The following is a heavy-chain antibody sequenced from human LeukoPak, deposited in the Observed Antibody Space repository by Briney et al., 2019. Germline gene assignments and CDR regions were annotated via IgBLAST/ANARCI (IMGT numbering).Heavy chain of an antibody. D-gene: IGHD2-2*01. CDR1: GSSISNGFF. CDR2: IQNGGDS. J-gene: IGHJ4*02. V-gene: IGHV4-38-2*02. Sequence: SEPLSLTCNVSGSSISNGFFWAWIRQSPGKGLEWIGSIQNGGDSYYTPSLKSRTTMSVDTSKNHFSLKLTSVTAADTAVFYCARGMGRFCTSSSCYLSFVYWGQGTLVTVSS. CDR3: ARGMGRFCTSSSCYLSFVY.